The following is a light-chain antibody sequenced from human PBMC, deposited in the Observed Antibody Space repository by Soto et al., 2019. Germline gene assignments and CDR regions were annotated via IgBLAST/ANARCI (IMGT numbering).Light chain of an antibody. CDR1: QSVSNIY. CDR2: DAS. CDR3: QQYGSSGT. Sequence: EIVLTQSPGTLSLSPWETATLSCRASQSVSNIYLGWYQQKPGQAPRLLIYDASSRATGIPDRFSGSGSGTDFTLTISRLEPEDFAVYYCQQYGSSGTFGQGTKVDIK. J-gene: IGKJ1*01. V-gene: IGKV3-20*01.